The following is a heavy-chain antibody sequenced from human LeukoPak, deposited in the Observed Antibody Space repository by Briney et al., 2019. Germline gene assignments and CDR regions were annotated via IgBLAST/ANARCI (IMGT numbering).Heavy chain of an antibody. V-gene: IGHV4-4*07. CDR3: ARDLREMRRSGAGPTITYGMDV. D-gene: IGHD6-19*01. J-gene: IGHJ6*02. CDR1: GGSISSYY. CDR2: IYTSGST. Sequence: SETLSLTCTVSGGSISSYYWSWIRQPAGKGLEWIGRIYTSGSTNYNPSLKSRVTISVDTSKNQFSLKLSSVTAADTAVYYCARDLREMRRSGAGPTITYGMDVWGQGTTVTVSS.